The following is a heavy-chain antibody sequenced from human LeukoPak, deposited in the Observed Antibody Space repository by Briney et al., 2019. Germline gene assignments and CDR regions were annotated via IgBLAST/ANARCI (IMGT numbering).Heavy chain of an antibody. CDR1: GYTFTDYY. CDR3: ARGGPRGDYYYYMDV. V-gene: IGHV1-2*02. CDR2: IDPNSGGT. D-gene: IGHD3-10*01. Sequence: ASVKVSCKASGYTFTDYYIHWVRQAPGQGLEWMGWIDPNSGGTNFAQKFQGRVTMTRDTSISTTYMELSRPRSDDTAVYYCARGGPRGDYYYYMDVWGKGTTVTISS. J-gene: IGHJ6*03.